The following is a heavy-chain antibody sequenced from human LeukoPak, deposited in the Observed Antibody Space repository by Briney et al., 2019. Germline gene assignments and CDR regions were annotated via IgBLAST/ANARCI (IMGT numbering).Heavy chain of an antibody. CDR1: GYTFTGYY. CDR3: ARGSFGVRGVRGWFDP. D-gene: IGHD3-10*01. CDR2: ISANNGNR. Sequence: GASVKVSCKASGYTFTGYYLHWMRQAPGQGLEWMGWISANNGNRNYAQKLQDRVSMTTDTSTSTAYMELRSLRSDDTAVYYCARGSFGVRGVRGWFDPWGQGTLVTVSS. J-gene: IGHJ5*02. V-gene: IGHV1-18*04.